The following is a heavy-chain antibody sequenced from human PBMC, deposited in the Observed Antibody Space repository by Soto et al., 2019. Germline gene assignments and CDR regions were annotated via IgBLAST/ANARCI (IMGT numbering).Heavy chain of an antibody. CDR2: IYPGDFDT. Sequence: GESLKISCMGSGYSLNTYWIGWLRQMPGKGLEWMGIIYPGDFDTRYSPSFQGHVTMSVDKSINTAYLQWSSLETSDTAMYYCARLLGYSYGHQELFAYRGQRTPVIVSS. J-gene: IGHJ4*02. CDR3: ARLLGYSYGHQELFAY. CDR1: GYSLNTYW. D-gene: IGHD5-18*01. V-gene: IGHV5-51*01.